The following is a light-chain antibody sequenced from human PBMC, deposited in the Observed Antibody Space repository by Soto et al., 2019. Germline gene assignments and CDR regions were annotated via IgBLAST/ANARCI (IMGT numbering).Light chain of an antibody. CDR3: QQSYSTPLT. CDR1: QRVNNY. V-gene: IGKV1-39*01. CDR2: AAS. Sequence: DVQMTQSPSSLSASXXXXXXXXXXASQRVNNYLNWYQHKPGKAPKLLIHAASSLQTGVPPRFGGSASGTNFTLAISGLQAEDFATYYCQQSYSTPLTFGGGTKVDIK. J-gene: IGKJ4*01.